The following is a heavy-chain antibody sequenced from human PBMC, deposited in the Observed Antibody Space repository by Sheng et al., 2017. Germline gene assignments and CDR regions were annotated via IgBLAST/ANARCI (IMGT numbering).Heavy chain of an antibody. CDR1: GVSISNFY. J-gene: IGHJ4*02. CDR2: ISDTGGT. Sequence: QVQLQESGPGLVKPSETLSLTCSVSGVSISNFYWSWIRQSPGRGLDWIGYISDTGGTSYNPSLQSRVTISSDTSKNQVSLRLRSVTAADTAVYYCARRYCSGGDCYFEHWGQGTLVTVSS. V-gene: IGHV4-59*01. CDR3: ARRYCSGGDCYFEH. D-gene: IGHD2-15*01.